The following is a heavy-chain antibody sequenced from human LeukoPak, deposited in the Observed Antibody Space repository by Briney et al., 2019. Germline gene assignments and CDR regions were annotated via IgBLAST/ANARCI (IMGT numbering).Heavy chain of an antibody. J-gene: IGHJ6*02. Sequence: SETLSLTCAVYGGSFSGYYWSWIRQTPGKGLEWIGEINHSGSTNSNPSPTSRVTISVDTAKNQFSLKLSSVTAADAAVYYCARGRVRGYCSSTSCDYYCGMDVWGQGTTVTVSS. CDR1: GGSFSGYY. CDR2: INHSGST. V-gene: IGHV4-34*01. D-gene: IGHD2-2*01. CDR3: ARGRVRGYCSSTSCDYYCGMDV.